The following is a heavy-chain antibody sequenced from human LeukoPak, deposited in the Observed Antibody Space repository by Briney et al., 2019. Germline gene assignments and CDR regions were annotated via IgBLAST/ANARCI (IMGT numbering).Heavy chain of an antibody. CDR1: GFTVSSNY. V-gene: IGHV3-53*01. CDR2: TYSGGST. J-gene: IGHJ4*02. Sequence: GGSLRLSCAASGFTVSSNYMSWVRQAPGKGLEWVSVTYSGGSTYYADSVKGRFTISRDNSKNTVYLQMNSLRAEDTAVYYCAREPGYCNGGTCPPSDYWGQGTLVTVSS. D-gene: IGHD2-15*01. CDR3: AREPGYCNGGTCPPSDY.